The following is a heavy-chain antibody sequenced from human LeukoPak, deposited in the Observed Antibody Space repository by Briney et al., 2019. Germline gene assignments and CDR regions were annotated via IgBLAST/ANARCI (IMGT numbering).Heavy chain of an antibody. CDR1: GFTFSSYV. V-gene: IGHV3-23*01. J-gene: IGHJ4*02. CDR3: AKDQFGYSYGLYY. D-gene: IGHD5-18*01. Sequence: GGSLRLSCAASGFTFSSYVMNWVRQAPGKGLEWVSAISGSGGSTYYADSVKGRFTISRDNSKNTLYLQMNSLRAEDTAVYYCAKDQFGYSYGLYYWGQGTLVTVSS. CDR2: ISGSGGST.